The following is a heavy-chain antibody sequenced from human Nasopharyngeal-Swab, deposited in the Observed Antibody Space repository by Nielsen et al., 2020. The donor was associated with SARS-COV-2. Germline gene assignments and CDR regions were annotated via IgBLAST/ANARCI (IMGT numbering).Heavy chain of an antibody. CDR1: GYTFTSYD. J-gene: IGHJ6*03. D-gene: IGHD3-9*01. Sequence: ASVKVSCKASGYTFTSYDINWVRQATGQGLEWMGWMNPNSGNTGYAQKFQGRVTMTRNTSISTAYMELSSLRSEDTAVYYCARGTAGYDILTEFWGGLGYYYMDVWGKGTTVTVSS. CDR2: MNPNSGNT. V-gene: IGHV1-8*01. CDR3: ARGTAGYDILTEFWGGLGYYYMDV.